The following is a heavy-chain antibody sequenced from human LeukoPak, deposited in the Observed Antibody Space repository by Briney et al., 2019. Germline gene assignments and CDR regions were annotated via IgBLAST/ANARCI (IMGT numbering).Heavy chain of an antibody. D-gene: IGHD5/OR15-5a*01. CDR1: GYTFTSHD. J-gene: IGHJ4*02. CDR2: SSGYSGNT. V-gene: IGHV1-18*01. Sequence: ASVKVSCKTSGYTFTSHDISWVRPAPGQGLEWMGWSSGYSGNTNHAQKFQGRVTMTTDTSTSTACMELRSLRPDDTAVYYCARGAVSTHGFDYWGQGTLVTVSS. CDR3: ARGAVSTHGFDY.